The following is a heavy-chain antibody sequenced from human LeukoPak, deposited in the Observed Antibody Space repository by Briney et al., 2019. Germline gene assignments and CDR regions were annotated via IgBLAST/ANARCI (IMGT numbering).Heavy chain of an antibody. Sequence: GGSLRLSCAASGFTFSNYWMHWVRQAPGKGLVWVSLINSDGSRTIYADSVKGRFTVSRDNAKNTLYLQMNSLRAEDTAVYYCATKQWLAPPPDSWGQGTPVTVSS. CDR2: INSDGSRT. V-gene: IGHV3-74*01. CDR1: GFTFSNYW. D-gene: IGHD6-19*01. CDR3: ATKQWLAPPPDS. J-gene: IGHJ4*02.